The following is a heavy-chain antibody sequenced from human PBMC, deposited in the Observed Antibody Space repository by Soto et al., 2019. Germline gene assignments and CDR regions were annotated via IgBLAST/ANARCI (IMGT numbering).Heavy chain of an antibody. Sequence: QLQLQESGPGLVKPSQTLSLTCTVSGGSFCSGGYFWTWIRQRPGKGLEWIGYIFYSGSTFYNPSLKSRVTISVGTSKTQCTLKLSSVTAADTPLYYCARGVGITIFGAVTSGPFFVYRGQGTPVTVSS. D-gene: IGHD3-3*01. CDR1: GGSFCSGGYF. V-gene: IGHV4-31*03. CDR3: ARGVGITIFGAVTSGPFFVY. CDR2: IFYSGST. J-gene: IGHJ4*02.